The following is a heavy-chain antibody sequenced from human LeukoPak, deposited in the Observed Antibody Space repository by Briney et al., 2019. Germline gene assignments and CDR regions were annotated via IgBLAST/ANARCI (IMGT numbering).Heavy chain of an antibody. CDR1: GGSISSYY. CDR2: IYYSGST. CDR3: ARDRWDYGSGIDY. V-gene: IGHV4-59*01. Sequence: PSETLSLTCTVSGGSISSYYWSWIRQPPGKGLEWIGYIYYSGSTNYNPSLKSRVTISVDTSKNQFSLKLSSVTAADTAVYYCARDRWDYGSGIDYWAREPWSPSPQ. D-gene: IGHD3-10*01. J-gene: IGHJ4*02.